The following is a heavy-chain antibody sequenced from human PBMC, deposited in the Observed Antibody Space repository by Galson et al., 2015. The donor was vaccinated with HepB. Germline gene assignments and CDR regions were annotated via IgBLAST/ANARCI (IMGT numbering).Heavy chain of an antibody. V-gene: IGHV4-39*07. CDR3: ARERWVLWGFDY. D-gene: IGHD3-16*01. Sequence: LSLTCTVSGGSISSSNYYWGWLRQPPGKGLEWIGSIYFSGTTYYNPSLKSRVTISVDTSKNQFSLKLSSVTAADTAVYYCARERWVLWGFDYWGQGTLVTVSS. CDR1: GGSISSSNYY. CDR2: IYFSGTT. J-gene: IGHJ4*02.